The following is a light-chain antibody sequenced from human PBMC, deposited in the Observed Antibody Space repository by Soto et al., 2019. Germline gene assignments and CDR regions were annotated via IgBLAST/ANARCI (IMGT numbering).Light chain of an antibody. CDR2: KAS. Sequence: DIQMTQSPSTLSASVGDRVTITCRASQSISNWLAWYQQKPGKAPKLLIYKASTIKSGVPSRFSGSGSGTEFTLTINSLQPDDFATYYCQQYNSYPWTFGQGTKVDI. J-gene: IGKJ1*01. CDR3: QQYNSYPWT. CDR1: QSISNW. V-gene: IGKV1-5*03.